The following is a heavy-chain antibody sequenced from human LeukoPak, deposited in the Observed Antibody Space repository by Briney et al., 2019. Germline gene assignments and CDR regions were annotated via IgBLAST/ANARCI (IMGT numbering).Heavy chain of an antibody. V-gene: IGHV4-34*01. J-gene: IGHJ4*02. Sequence: SETLSLTXAVYGGSFSGYYWSWIRQPPGKGVEWIGEINHSGSTNYNPSLKSRVTISVDTSKNQFSLKLSSVTAADTAVYYCARGATPTVTTFDYWGQGTLVTVSS. CDR2: INHSGST. CDR1: GGSFSGYY. CDR3: ARGATPTVTTFDY. D-gene: IGHD4-11*01.